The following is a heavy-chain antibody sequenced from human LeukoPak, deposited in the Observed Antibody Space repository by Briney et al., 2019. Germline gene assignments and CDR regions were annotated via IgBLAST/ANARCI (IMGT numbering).Heavy chain of an antibody. CDR2: INPNSGGT. CDR3: ARVSRCSGGSCNSYYYYMDV. J-gene: IGHJ6*03. CDR1: GYTFTGHY. Sequence: ASVKVSCKASGYTFTGHYMHWVRQAPGQGLEWMGWINPNSGGTNYAQKFQGRVTMTRDTSISTAYMELSRLRSDDTAVYYCARVSRCSGGSCNSYYYYMDVWGKGTTVTISS. D-gene: IGHD2-15*01. V-gene: IGHV1-2*02.